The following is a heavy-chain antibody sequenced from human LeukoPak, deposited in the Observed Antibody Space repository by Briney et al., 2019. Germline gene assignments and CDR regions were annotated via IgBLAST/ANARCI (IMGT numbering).Heavy chain of an antibody. V-gene: IGHV3-30*18. CDR1: GFTFSSYG. Sequence: PGGSLRLSCAASGFTFSSYGMHWVRQAPGKGLEWVAVISYDGSNKYYADSVKGRFTISRDNSKNTLYLQMNSLRAEDTAVYYCAKAQYSSSSYIDYWGQGTLVTVSS. CDR3: AKAQYSSSSYIDY. D-gene: IGHD6-6*01. CDR2: ISYDGSNK. J-gene: IGHJ4*02.